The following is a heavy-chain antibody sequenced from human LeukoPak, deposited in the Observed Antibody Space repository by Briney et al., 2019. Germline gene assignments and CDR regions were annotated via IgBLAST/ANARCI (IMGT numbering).Heavy chain of an antibody. CDR3: ARVGSGYYTDY. J-gene: IGHJ4*02. Sequence: GGSLRLSCAASGFTFSSYAMYWVRQAPGKGLEYVSAISSDGGSTYYVNSVKGRFTISRDNSKNTLYLQMGSLRAEDMAVYYCARVGSGYYTDYWGQGTLVTVSS. CDR2: ISSDGGST. D-gene: IGHD3-3*01. V-gene: IGHV3-64*01. CDR1: GFTFSSYA.